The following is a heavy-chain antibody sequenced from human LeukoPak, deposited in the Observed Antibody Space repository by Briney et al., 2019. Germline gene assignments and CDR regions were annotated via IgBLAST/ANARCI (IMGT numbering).Heavy chain of an antibody. J-gene: IGHJ4*02. CDR3: AKAPVTTCRGAFCYPFDY. Sequence: GGSLRLSCAASGFTFSTYAMSWVRQAAGKGLEWVSNISANGCTTYYADSVKGRFTISRDSSKNTLFLQMNRLRPEDAAVYYCAKAPVTTCRGAFCYPFDYWGLGTLVTVSS. V-gene: IGHV3-23*01. D-gene: IGHD2-15*01. CDR2: ISANGCTT. CDR1: GFTFSTYA.